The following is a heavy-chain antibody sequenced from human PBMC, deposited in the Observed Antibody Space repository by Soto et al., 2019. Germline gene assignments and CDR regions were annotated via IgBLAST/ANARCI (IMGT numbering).Heavy chain of an antibody. CDR2: IKSKTDGGTT. Sequence: EVQLVESGGGLVKPGGSLRLSCTASGSTFSNAWMSWVRQAPGKGLEWVGRIKSKTDGGTTDYAAPVNGRFSISRDDSTTTLFLHMNSLKTEGTAVYYCTTGTTTIIRVDDWGQGTLVTVSS. J-gene: IGHJ4*02. V-gene: IGHV3-15*01. D-gene: IGHD3-10*01. CDR1: GSTFSNAW. CDR3: TTGTTTIIRVDD.